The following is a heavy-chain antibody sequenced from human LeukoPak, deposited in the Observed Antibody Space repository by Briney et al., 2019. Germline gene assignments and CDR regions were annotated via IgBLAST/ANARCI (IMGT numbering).Heavy chain of an antibody. CDR3: AREGYYGAFDI. D-gene: IGHD3-10*01. J-gene: IGHJ3*02. CDR1: GFTFSDYS. Sequence: PGGSLRLSCAASGFTFSDYSMNWVRQAPGKGLEWVSYIGANSAIYYADSVKGRFTISRDNAKNSLSLHMNSLRDDDTAVYYCAREGYYGAFDIWGQGTVVTVSS. V-gene: IGHV3-48*02. CDR2: IGANSAI.